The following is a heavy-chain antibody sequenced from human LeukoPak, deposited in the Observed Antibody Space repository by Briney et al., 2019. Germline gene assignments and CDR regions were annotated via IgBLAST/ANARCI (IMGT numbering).Heavy chain of an antibody. J-gene: IGHJ4*02. V-gene: IGHV3-74*01. Sequence: GGSLRLSCAASGFTFSSYWMHWVRQAPGKGLVWVSHINNDGSYTNSADSVKGRFTISRDNAKNTLYLQMNSLRAEDTAVYYCARGNYGFIYWGQGTLVTVSS. D-gene: IGHD3-10*01. CDR2: INNDGSYT. CDR1: GFTFSSYW. CDR3: ARGNYGFIY.